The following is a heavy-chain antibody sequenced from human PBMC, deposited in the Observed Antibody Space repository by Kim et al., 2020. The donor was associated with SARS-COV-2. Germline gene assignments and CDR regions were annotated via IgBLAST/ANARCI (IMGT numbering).Heavy chain of an antibody. CDR1: GSTFTNHW. J-gene: IGHJ5*02. CDR3: GRDVGP. V-gene: IGHV3-7*01. Sequence: GGSLRLSCTMSGSTFTNHWMSWLRQAPGKRLEWVASINHDGSDKYYLDSVRGRFSISRDNAKNSLYLQMSSLSAEDTAMFYCGRDVGPWGQGILVTVSS. CDR2: INHDGSDK. D-gene: IGHD3-16*01.